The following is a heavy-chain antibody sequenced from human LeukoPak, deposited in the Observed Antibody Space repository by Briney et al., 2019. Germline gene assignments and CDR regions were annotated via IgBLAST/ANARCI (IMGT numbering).Heavy chain of an antibody. D-gene: IGHD3-10*01. CDR1: GGSIGSFSYY. J-gene: IGHJ4*02. Sequence: PSETLSLTCTVSGGSIGSFSYYWEWVRQPPGLCLEWIGGISSSEGTYYNPSLKSRTTMSVDTSKNQFSLRLNSLTAADTAVYYCARRYYGSLSYPAYFDYWGQGTLVTVSS. V-gene: IGHV4-39*01. CDR3: ARRYYGSLSYPAYFDY. CDR2: ISSSEGT.